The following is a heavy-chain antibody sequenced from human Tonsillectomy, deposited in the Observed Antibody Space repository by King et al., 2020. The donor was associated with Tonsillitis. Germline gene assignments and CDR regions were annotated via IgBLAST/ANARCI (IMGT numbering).Heavy chain of an antibody. D-gene: IGHD3-22*01. CDR1: GYTFTSYG. CDR3: ARGGSRTYYYDSSGYQPLDY. Sequence: QLVQSGAEVKKPGASVKVSCKASGYTFTSYGISWVRQAPGQGLGWMGWISAYNGNTNYAQKLQGRVTMTTDTSTSTAYMELRSLRSDDTAVYYCARGGSRTYYYDSSGYQPLDYWGQGTLVTVSS. V-gene: IGHV1-18*01. J-gene: IGHJ4*02. CDR2: ISAYNGNT.